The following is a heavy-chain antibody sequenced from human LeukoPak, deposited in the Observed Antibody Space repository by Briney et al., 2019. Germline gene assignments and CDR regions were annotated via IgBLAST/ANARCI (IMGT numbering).Heavy chain of an antibody. Sequence: SETLSLTCTVSGGSISSYYWSWIRQPPGKGLEWIGYIYYSGSTNYNPSLKSRVTISVDTSKNQFSLKLSSVTAADTAVYYCARLRRPHYFDYWGQGTLVTVSS. CDR3: ARLRRPHYFDY. CDR2: IYYSGST. D-gene: IGHD1-1*01. J-gene: IGHJ4*02. V-gene: IGHV4-59*01. CDR1: GGSISSYY.